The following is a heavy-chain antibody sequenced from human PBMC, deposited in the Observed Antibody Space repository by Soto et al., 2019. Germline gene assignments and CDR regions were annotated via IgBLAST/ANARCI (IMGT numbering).Heavy chain of an antibody. V-gene: IGHV4-59*01. CDR1: GGSISSYY. D-gene: IGHD3-3*01. Sequence: SETLSLTCTVSGGSISSYYWSWIRQPPGKGLEWIGYIYYSGSTNYNPSLKSRVTISVDTSKNQFSLKLSSVTAADTAVYYCARIEGFWSGYYDAFDIWGQGTMVTVSS. CDR3: ARIEGFWSGYYDAFDI. CDR2: IYYSGST. J-gene: IGHJ3*02.